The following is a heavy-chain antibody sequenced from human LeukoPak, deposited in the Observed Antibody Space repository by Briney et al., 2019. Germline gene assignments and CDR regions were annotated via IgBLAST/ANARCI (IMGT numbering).Heavy chain of an antibody. V-gene: IGHV3-7*01. CDR2: IREDGSEA. D-gene: IGHD5-18*01. J-gene: IGHJ4*02. CDR1: GFTFSGYW. CDR3: ARVLYFRENSYAGPFDQ. Sequence: PGGSLRLSCAASGFTFSGYWMSWVRQAPGKGLEWVANIREDGSEAYYVDFVKGRFTISRDNDKNSLHLQMNSLRVEDTAVYYCARVLYFRENSYAGPFDQWGQGTLVTVSS.